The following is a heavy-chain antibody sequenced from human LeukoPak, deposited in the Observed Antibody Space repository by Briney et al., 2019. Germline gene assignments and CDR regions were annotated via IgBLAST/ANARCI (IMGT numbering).Heavy chain of an antibody. CDR1: GGSISSSSYY. CDR2: IYYSGST. V-gene: IGHV4-39*07. J-gene: IGHJ4*02. D-gene: IGHD5-12*01. Sequence: PSETLSLTCTVSGGSISSSSYYWGWIRQPPGKGLEWIGSIYYSGSTYYNPSLQSRVTISVDTSKNQFSLKLSSVTAADTAVYYCARAHDSGHDFDYWGQGTLVTVSS. CDR3: ARAHDSGHDFDY.